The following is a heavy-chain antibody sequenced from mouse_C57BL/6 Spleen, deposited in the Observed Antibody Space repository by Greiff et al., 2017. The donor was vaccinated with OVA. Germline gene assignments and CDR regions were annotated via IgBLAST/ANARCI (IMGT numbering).Heavy chain of an antibody. Sequence: QVQLKESGPGILQSSQTLSLTCSFSGFSLSTSGMGVSWIRQPSGKGLEWLAHIYWDDDKRYNPSLKSRLTISKDTSRNQVFLKITSVDTADTATYYCARNDGYSFYYAMDYWGQGTSVTVSS. CDR1: GFSLSTSGMG. V-gene: IGHV8-12*01. J-gene: IGHJ4*01. CDR3: ARNDGYSFYYAMDY. CDR2: IYWDDDK. D-gene: IGHD2-3*01.